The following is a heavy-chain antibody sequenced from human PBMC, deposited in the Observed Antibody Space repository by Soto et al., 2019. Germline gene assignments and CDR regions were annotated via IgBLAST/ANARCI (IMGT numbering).Heavy chain of an antibody. CDR3: AKKAQIAKAEYFFDY. CDR1: GFTFSSYS. D-gene: IGHD6-13*01. V-gene: IGHV3-23*01. J-gene: IGHJ4*02. CDR2: ISGSGGST. Sequence: GGSLRLSCAASGFTFSSYSMSWVRQAPGKGLEWVSGISGSGGSTWYADSVKGRFTISRDNSKKTLYVQMNSLRAEDTAVYYCAKKAQIAKAEYFFDYWGQGTLVTVSS.